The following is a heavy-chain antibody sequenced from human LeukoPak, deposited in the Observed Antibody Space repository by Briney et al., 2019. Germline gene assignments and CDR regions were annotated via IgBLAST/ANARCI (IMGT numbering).Heavy chain of an antibody. V-gene: IGHV3-48*01. Sequence: GGSLRLSCAASGFTFNTYTMKWVRQAPGKGLEWVSSISSTSSTIYYADSVRGRFTISRDNAKNSLYLQMNSLRAEDTAVYYCARGWGVYDYWGQGALVTVSS. J-gene: IGHJ4*02. CDR1: GFTFNTYT. CDR2: ISSTSSTI. D-gene: IGHD3-10*01. CDR3: ARGWGVYDY.